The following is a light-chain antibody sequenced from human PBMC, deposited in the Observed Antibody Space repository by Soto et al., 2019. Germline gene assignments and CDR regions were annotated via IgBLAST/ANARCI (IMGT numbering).Light chain of an antibody. V-gene: IGLV1-40*01. CDR1: SSNIGAGYD. CDR2: GNS. CDR3: QSYDSSLSGRYV. Sequence: QAVVTQPPSGAGAPGQRVTISCTGSSSNIGAGYDVHWYQQLPGTAPKLLMYGNSNRPSGVPDRFSGSKSGTSAALAITGLQAEDEADYYCQSYDSSLSGRYVCGPGTKLTVL. J-gene: IGLJ1*01.